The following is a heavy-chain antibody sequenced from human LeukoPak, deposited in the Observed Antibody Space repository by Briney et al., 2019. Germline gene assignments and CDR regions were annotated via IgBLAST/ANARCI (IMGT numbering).Heavy chain of an antibody. CDR3: ARRRGSGSTQVFDY. J-gene: IGHJ4*02. CDR1: GYSISSGYY. CDR2: IYHSGST. V-gene: IGHV4-38-2*02. Sequence: YPSETLSLTCTVSGYSISSGYYWGWIRQPPGKGLEWIGSIYHSGSTYYNPSLKSRVTISVDTSKNQFSLKLSSVTAADTAVYYCARRRGSGSTQVFDYWGQGTLVTVSS. D-gene: IGHD6-19*01.